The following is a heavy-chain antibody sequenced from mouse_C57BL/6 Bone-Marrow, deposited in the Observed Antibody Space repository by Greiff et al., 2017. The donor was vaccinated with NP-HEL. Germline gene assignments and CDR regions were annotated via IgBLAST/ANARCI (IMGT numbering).Heavy chain of an antibody. CDR1: GYTFTSYW. Sequence: VQLKESGTVLARPGASVKMSCKTSGYTFTSYWMHWVKQRPGQGLEWIGAIYPGNSDTSYNQKFKGKAKLTAVTSASTAYMELSSLTKEDSAVYYCSPTTVVATDCDYWGQGTTLTVSS. CDR3: SPTTVVATDCDY. CDR2: IYPGNSDT. D-gene: IGHD1-1*01. V-gene: IGHV1-5*01. J-gene: IGHJ2*01.